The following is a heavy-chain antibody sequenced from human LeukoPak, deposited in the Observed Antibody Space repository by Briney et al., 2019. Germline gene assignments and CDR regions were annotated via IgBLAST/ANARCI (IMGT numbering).Heavy chain of an antibody. D-gene: IGHD1-26*01. CDR1: GYIFTDYY. CDR2: INTYNGNT. CDR3: ARDLVDGVGAPGAY. J-gene: IGHJ4*02. V-gene: IGHV1-18*04. Sequence: ASVKVSCKASGYIFTDYYMHWVRQAPGQGLEWMGRINTYNGNTNYAQKLQGRVTITTDTSTSTAYMELRSLRSDDTAVFYCARDLVDGVGAPGAYWGQGALVTVSS.